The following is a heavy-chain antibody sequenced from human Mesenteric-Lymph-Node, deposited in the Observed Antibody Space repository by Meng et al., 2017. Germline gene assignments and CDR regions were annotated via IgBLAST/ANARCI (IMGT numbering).Heavy chain of an antibody. CDR1: GFTFSSYA. D-gene: IGHD6-13*01. Sequence: GESLKISCAASGFTFSSYAMSWVRQAPGKGLEWVSAISGSGGSTYYADSVKGRFTISRDNSKNTLYLQMNSLRAEDTAVYYCAKEVQQQQLLVSWFDPWGQGTLVTVSS. J-gene: IGHJ5*02. V-gene: IGHV3-23*01. CDR3: AKEVQQQQLLVSWFDP. CDR2: ISGSGGST.